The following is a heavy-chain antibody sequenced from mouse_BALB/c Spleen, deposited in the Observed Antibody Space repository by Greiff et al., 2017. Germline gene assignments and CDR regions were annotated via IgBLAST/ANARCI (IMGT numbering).Heavy chain of an antibody. D-gene: IGHD2-4*01. J-gene: IGHJ2*01. V-gene: IGHV3-8*02. Sequence: EVKLQESGPSLVKPSQTLSLTCSVTGDSITSGYWNWIRKFPGNKLEYMGYISYSGSTYYNPSLKSRISITRDTSKNQYYLQLNTVTTEDTATYYWSRCATMIKDYFDYWGQGTTLTVSS. CDR2: ISYSGST. CDR3: SRCATMIKDYFDY. CDR1: GDSITSGY.